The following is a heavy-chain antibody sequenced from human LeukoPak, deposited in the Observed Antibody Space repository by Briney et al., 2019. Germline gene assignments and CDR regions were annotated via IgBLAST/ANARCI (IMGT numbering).Heavy chain of an antibody. Sequence: GGSLRLSCAASGFTFSAYSMNWVRQAPGKGLEWVSYISSGNSILYYADSVKGRFTISRDNAKNSLYLQMNSLRDDDTAVYYCARERRSSDQAFDIWGQGTMVTVSS. V-gene: IGHV3-48*02. D-gene: IGHD6-19*01. J-gene: IGHJ3*02. CDR1: GFTFSAYS. CDR2: ISSGNSIL. CDR3: ARERRSSDQAFDI.